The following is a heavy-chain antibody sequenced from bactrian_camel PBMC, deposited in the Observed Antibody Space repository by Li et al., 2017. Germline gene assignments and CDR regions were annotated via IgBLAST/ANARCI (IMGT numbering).Heavy chain of an antibody. CDR1: GFTFSRAW. CDR2: SIGLGDDAPYR. V-gene: IGHV3S6*01. Sequence: HVQLVESGGGLVQPGGSQTLACVASGFTFSRAWLTWVRQAPGKSLEWVSSIGLGDDAPYRYYSDSVKGRFTISRDDAKHTGYLHMNNLKLEDTAMYYCMKGGSDIWPHFSSVWPRGQGTQVTVS. D-gene: IGHD1*01. J-gene: IGHJ4*01.